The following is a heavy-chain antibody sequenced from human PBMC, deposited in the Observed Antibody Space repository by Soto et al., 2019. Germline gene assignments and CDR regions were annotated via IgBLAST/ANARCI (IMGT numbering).Heavy chain of an antibody. Sequence: GGSLRLSCAASGFTFSSYGMHWVRQAPGKGLEWVAVISYDGSNKYYADSVKGRFTISRDNSKNTLYLQMNSLRAEDTAVYYCARDNYYDSSGRKNAFDIWGQGTMVTVSS. D-gene: IGHD3-22*01. CDR3: ARDNYYDSSGRKNAFDI. CDR1: GFTFSSYG. J-gene: IGHJ3*02. CDR2: ISYDGSNK. V-gene: IGHV3-30*03.